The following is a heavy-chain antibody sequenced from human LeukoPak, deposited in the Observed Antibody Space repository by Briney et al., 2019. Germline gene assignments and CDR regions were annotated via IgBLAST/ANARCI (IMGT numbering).Heavy chain of an antibody. Sequence: GGSLRLSCGASEFSLRSYSMDWVRQAPGKGLEWGSHINSGSSTIYYADSVKGRFTISRDNAGNSLYLHMNSLRAEDTAVYYCARVLLERPGIDSFDMWGQGTMVTVSS. CDR1: EFSLRSYS. D-gene: IGHD1-1*01. CDR2: INSGSSTI. CDR3: ARVLLERPGIDSFDM. V-gene: IGHV3-48*01. J-gene: IGHJ3*02.